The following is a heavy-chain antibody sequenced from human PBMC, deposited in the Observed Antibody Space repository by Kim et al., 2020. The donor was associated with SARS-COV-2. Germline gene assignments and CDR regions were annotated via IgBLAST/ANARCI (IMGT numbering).Heavy chain of an antibody. CDR3: AKPMTAYSSVWYYFDY. V-gene: IGHV3-23*01. CDR1: GFTFGNYA. J-gene: IGHJ4*02. Sequence: GGSLRLSCAASGFTFGNYAMSWVRQAPGKGLEWVSGISGSGGSTYYADSMKGRFTISRDNSKSTLYLQMNGLRAEDTAVYYCAKPMTAYSSVWYYFDYWGQGTLVTVSS. CDR2: ISGSGGST. D-gene: IGHD6-19*01.